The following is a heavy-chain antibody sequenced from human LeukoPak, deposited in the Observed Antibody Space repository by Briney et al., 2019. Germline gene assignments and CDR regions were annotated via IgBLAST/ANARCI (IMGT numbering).Heavy chain of an antibody. Sequence: ASVKVSCKASGYTFTGYYMHWVRQAPGQGLEWMGWINPNSGGTNYAQKCQGRVTMTRDTSISTAYMELSRLRSDDTAVYYCARDRQVLLWFGELLGNYYYYYGMDVWGQGTTVTVSS. CDR1: GYTFTGYY. D-gene: IGHD3-10*01. V-gene: IGHV1-2*02. CDR3: ARDRQVLLWFGELLGNYYYYYGMDV. CDR2: INPNSGGT. J-gene: IGHJ6*02.